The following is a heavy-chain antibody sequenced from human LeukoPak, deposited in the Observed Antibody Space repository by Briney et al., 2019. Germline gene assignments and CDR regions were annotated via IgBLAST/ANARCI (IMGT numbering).Heavy chain of an antibody. CDR3: ARDAAYGYDRFDY. D-gene: IGHD5-18*01. CDR1: GFTFSSYS. CDR2: ISSSSSYI. J-gene: IGHJ4*02. V-gene: IGHV3-21*01. Sequence: GGPLRLSCAASGFTFSSYSMNWVRQAPGKGLEWVSSISSSSSYIYYADSVKGRFTISRDNAKNSLYLQMNSLRVEDTAVYYCARDAAYGYDRFDYWGQGTQVTVSS.